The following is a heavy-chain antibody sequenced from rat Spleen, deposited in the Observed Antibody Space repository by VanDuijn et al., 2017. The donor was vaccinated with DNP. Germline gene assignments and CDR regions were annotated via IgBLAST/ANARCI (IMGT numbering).Heavy chain of an antibody. V-gene: IGHV3-1*01. Sequence: EVQLQESGPGLVKTSQSLSLTCSVTGYSITSSYRWNWIRKFPGNKLEWIGHINYSGITTYNPSLKSRISITRDTSKNQFFLQLRSVTTEDTATYYCARSVRATSYYAMDAWGQGTSVTVSS. D-gene: IGHD1-3*01. J-gene: IGHJ4*01. CDR3: ARSVRATSYYAMDA. CDR2: INYSGIT. CDR1: GYSITSSY.